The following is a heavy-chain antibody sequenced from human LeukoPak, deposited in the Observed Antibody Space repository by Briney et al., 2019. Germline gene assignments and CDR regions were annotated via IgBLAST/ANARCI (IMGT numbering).Heavy chain of an antibody. CDR2: ISSSGSTI. J-gene: IGHJ4*02. Sequence: PGGSLRLSCIASGFVFNTYWMNWVRQAPGKGLEWVSYISSSGSTIYYADSVKGRFTISRDNAKNSLYLQMNSLRAEDTAVYYCARVHITMVRGVTFDYWGQGTLVTVSS. V-gene: IGHV3-48*04. D-gene: IGHD3-10*01. CDR3: ARVHITMVRGVTFDY. CDR1: GFVFNTYW.